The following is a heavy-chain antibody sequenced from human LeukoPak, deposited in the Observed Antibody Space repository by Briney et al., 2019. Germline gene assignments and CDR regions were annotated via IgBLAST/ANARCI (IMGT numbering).Heavy chain of an antibody. CDR3: ARAAQWLRFFGYFDF. J-gene: IGHJ4*02. CDR1: GFTFSSYE. Sequence: PGGSLRLSCAASGFTFSSYEMNWVRQAPGKGLEWVSYISSSGSTIYYADSVKGRFTISRDNAKNSLYLQMNSLRAEDTAVYFCARAAQWLRFFGYFDFWGQGTLVTVSS. V-gene: IGHV3-48*03. CDR2: ISSSGSTI. D-gene: IGHD5-12*01.